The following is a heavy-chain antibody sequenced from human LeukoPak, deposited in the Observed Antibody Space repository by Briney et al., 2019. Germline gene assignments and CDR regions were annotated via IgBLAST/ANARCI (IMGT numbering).Heavy chain of an antibody. CDR3: VRHDSFIPF. CDR2: IYSGGST. J-gene: IGHJ4*02. D-gene: IGHD5-18*01. Sequence: PGGSLRLSCTASGFTVGNNYMNWFRQAPGKGLEWVSLIYSGGSTYYADSVKGRFTISRDNSKNTVYLQLNNLRAEDTAVYFCVRHDSFIPFWGQGTLVTVSS. CDR1: GFTVGNNY. V-gene: IGHV3-53*01.